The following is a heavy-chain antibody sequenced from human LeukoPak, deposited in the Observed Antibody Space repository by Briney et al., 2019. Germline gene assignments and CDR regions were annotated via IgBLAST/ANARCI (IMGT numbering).Heavy chain of an antibody. J-gene: IGHJ4*02. CDR2: IYHSGST. D-gene: IGHD3-22*01. CDR3: ARRLVDYSPYDSSGYYYRLGPPYYFDY. Sequence: SETLSLTCTVSGYSISSGYYWGWIRPPPGKGLEWIGSIYHSGSTYYNPSLKSRVTISVDTSKNQFSLKLSSVTAADTAVYYCARRLVDYSPYDSSGYYYRLGPPYYFDYWGQGTLVTVSS. CDR1: GYSISSGYY. V-gene: IGHV4-38-2*02.